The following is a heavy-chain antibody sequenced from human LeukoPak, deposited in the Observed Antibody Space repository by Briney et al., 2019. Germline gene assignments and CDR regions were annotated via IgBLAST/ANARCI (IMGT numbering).Heavy chain of an antibody. CDR1: GYTFTSYA. Sequence: ASVKVSCKASGYTFTSYAMNWVRQAPGQGLEWMGWINTNTGNPTYAQGLTGRFVFSLDTSVSTAYLQISSLKAEDTAVYYCARDRFPMVRVLDAFDIWGQGTMVTVSS. CDR2: INTNTGNP. J-gene: IGHJ3*02. D-gene: IGHD3-10*01. V-gene: IGHV7-4-1*02. CDR3: ARDRFPMVRVLDAFDI.